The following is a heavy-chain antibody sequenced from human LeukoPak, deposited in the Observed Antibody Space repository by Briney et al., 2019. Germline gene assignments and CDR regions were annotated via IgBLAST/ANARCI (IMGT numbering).Heavy chain of an antibody. J-gene: IGHJ5*02. D-gene: IGHD5-18*01. CDR1: GFTFSSYW. Sequence: SRGSLRLSCAASGFTFSSYWMSWVRQAPGKGLEWVANIKQDGGEKYYVESVKGRFTISRDNVKNSLYLQMNSLRAEDTAVYYCARGGIQLWFQSLDDNWFDPWGQGTLVTVSS. V-gene: IGHV3-7*01. CDR2: IKQDGGEK. CDR3: ARGGIQLWFQSLDDNWFDP.